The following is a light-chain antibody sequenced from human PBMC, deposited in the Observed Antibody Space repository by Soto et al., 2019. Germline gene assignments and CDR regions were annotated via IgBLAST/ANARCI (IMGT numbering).Light chain of an antibody. CDR1: QSISTS. J-gene: IGKJ5*01. CDR3: PQLFDSPIT. V-gene: IGKV1-9*01. CDR2: AAS. Sequence: EIQMTQTNSTLSASIGESVSVTCRASQSISTSLAWYQVKPGKAPKLLIYAASTLESGVPSRFSATVSGTEFSLTITSLQPEDFATYYCPQLFDSPITFGQLRRLAV.